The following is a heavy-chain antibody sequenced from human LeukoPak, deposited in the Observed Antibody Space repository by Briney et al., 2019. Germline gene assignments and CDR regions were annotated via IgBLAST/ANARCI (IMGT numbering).Heavy chain of an antibody. J-gene: IGHJ4*02. V-gene: IGHV1-3*01. CDR2: VNAGNGNT. CDR1: GYTFSFYS. CDR3: ARDPSGSYVLDYYFDY. D-gene: IGHD1-26*01. Sequence: GSVAVSLTSSGYTFSFYSMHWGRPAPGQRRVGVGWVNAGNGNTKYSQKFQGRVTITRDTSASTAYMELSSLRSEDTAVYYCARDPSGSYVLDYYFDYWGQGTLVTVSS.